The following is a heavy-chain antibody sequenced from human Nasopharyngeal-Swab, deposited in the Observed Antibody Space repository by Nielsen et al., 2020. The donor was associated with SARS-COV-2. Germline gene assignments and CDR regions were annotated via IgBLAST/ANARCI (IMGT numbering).Heavy chain of an antibody. D-gene: IGHD2-15*01. CDR2: IYYSGAT. Sequence: CQAPGKGLEWIGSIYYSGATYYSPSLKSRLTISVDTSQNQFSLTVSSVTASDTAVYYCVRDNYYHYYMDVWGQGTTVTVSS. CDR3: VRDNYYHYYMDV. J-gene: IGHJ6*03. V-gene: IGHV4-39*01.